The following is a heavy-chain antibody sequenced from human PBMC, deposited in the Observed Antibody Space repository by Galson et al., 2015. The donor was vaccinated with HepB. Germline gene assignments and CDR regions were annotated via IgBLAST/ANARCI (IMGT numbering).Heavy chain of an antibody. V-gene: IGHV3-30-3*01. CDR2: ISYDGSNK. CDR1: GFTFSSYA. D-gene: IGHD6-13*01. J-gene: IGHJ4*02. CDR3: ARDSDALDYSSSWSDY. Sequence: SLRLSCAASGFTFSSYAMHWVRQAPGKGLEWVAVISYDGSNKYYADSVKGRFTISRDNSKNTLYLQMNSLRAEDTAVYYCARDSDALDYSSSWSDYWGQGTLVTVSS.